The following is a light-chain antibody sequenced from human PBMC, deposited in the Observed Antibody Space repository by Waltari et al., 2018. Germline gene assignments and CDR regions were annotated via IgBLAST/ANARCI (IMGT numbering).Light chain of an antibody. CDR3: SSFTSSTAGI. Sequence: SALTQPDSVSGSPGQSITISCSGISSDSGGYNYVSWYQQHPGEAPKLIVYDHTNRPSAVSDRFSGSKTGTSATLAMSGLQPDDEADYYCSSFTSSTAGIFGGWTKLTVL. J-gene: IGLJ2*01. CDR1: SSDSGGYNY. V-gene: IGLV2-14*03. CDR2: DHT.